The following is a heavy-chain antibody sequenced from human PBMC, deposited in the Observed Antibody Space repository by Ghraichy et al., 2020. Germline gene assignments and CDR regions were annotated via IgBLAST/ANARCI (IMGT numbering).Heavy chain of an antibody. V-gene: IGHV3-30*04. Sequence: SLNISCSASGFSISTNSMHWVRQAPGKGLEWVAVVSHDGNFKYYADSVKGRFTLSRDNSKNTVFLQMNSLRAEDTAVYYCARDIKSSSWSYYYYAMDVWGQGTTVTVSS. CDR1: GFSISTNS. D-gene: IGHD6-13*01. J-gene: IGHJ6*02. CDR3: ARDIKSSSWSYYYYAMDV. CDR2: VSHDGNFK.